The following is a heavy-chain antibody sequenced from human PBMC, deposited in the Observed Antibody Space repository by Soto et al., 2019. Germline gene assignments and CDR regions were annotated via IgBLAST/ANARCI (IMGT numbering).Heavy chain of an antibody. CDR2: IYSGGST. D-gene: IGHD3-9*01. CDR1: GFTVSSNY. CDR3: ARETDSYDILTGYYNIWFDP. J-gene: IGHJ5*02. V-gene: IGHV3-53*04. Sequence: GGSLRLSCAASGFTVSSNYMSWVRQAPGKGLEWVSVIYSGGSTYYADSVKGRFTISRHNSKNTLYLQMNSLRAEDTSVYYCARETDSYDILTGYYNIWFDPWGQGT.